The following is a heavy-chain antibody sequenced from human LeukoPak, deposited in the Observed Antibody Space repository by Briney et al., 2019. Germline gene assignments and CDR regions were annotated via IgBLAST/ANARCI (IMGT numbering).Heavy chain of an antibody. CDR1: GGTFSSYA. CDR3: AQEGLTAYP. CDR2: IIPILGIA. J-gene: IGHJ5*02. Sequence: ASVKVSCKASGGTFSSYAISWVRQAPGQGLEWMGRIIPILGIANYAQKFQGRVTITADKSTSTAYTELNSLRAEDTAVYYCAQEGLTAYPWGQGTLVTVSS. D-gene: IGHD3-9*01. V-gene: IGHV1-69*04.